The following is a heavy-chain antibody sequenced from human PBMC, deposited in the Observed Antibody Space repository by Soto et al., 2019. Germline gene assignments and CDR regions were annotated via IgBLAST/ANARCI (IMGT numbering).Heavy chain of an antibody. CDR1: GGSISSITYY. CDR3: ASHDFWSGYYQNYFDY. J-gene: IGHJ4*02. CDR2: IYYSGST. D-gene: IGHD3-3*01. V-gene: IGHV4-39*01. Sequence: PSETLSLTCTVSGGSISSITYYWGWIRQPPGKGLEWIGSIYYSGSTYYNPSLKSRVTISVDTSKNQFSLKLSSVTAADTAVYYCASHDFWSGYYQNYFDYWGPGTLVTVSS.